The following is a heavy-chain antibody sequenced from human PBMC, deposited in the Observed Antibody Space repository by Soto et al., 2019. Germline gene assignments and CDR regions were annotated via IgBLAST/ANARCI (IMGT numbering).Heavy chain of an antibody. V-gene: IGHV4-4*07. D-gene: IGHD2-8*01. J-gene: IGHJ5*02. CDR2: IYATGTT. Sequence: QVQLQESGPGLVKPSATLSLTGPVSGAAISGVYWSWIRKSAGKGLGWIGRIYATGTTASKPSLKSRVMMSVEKSQTQSSLQLRSVTAADTAVYYFVVDGTQTLRDWFDPWGQGISVTVS. CDR3: VVDGTQTLRDWFDP. CDR1: GAAISGVY.